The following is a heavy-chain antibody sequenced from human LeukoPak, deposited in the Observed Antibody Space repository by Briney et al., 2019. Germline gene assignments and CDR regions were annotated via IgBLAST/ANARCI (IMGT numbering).Heavy chain of an antibody. CDR1: GGSINGYS. D-gene: IGHD3-22*01. J-gene: IGHJ3*02. V-gene: IGHV4-59*01. CDR2: IFYSGST. Sequence: SETLSLTCTVSGGSINGYSWNWIRQPPGRGLEWIGYIFYSGSTSYSPSLKSRVAISIDTSKNQFSLTLTSVTAADTAVYYCARPNSGYYDRGVFDIWGQGTMVTVSS. CDR3: ARPNSGYYDRGVFDI.